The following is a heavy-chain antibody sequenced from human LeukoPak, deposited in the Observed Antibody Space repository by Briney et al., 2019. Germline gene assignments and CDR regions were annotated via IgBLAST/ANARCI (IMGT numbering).Heavy chain of an antibody. Sequence: ASVKVSFKASGYTFTGYYMHWVRQAPGQGLAWMGWINPNSGGTNYAQKFQGRGTMTRDTSISTAYMELSRLRSDDTAVYYCARGTAKGAFDIWGQGTMVTVSS. CDR1: GYTFTGYY. CDR3: ARGTAKGAFDI. V-gene: IGHV1-2*02. CDR2: INPNSGGT. J-gene: IGHJ3*02. D-gene: IGHD6-25*01.